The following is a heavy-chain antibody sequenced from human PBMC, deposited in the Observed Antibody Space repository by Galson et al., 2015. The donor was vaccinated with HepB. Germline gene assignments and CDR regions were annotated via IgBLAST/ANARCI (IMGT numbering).Heavy chain of an antibody. D-gene: IGHD5-12*01. Sequence: LRLSCAVSGFTFSSDWMHWVRQAPGKGLVWVSRINSDGSITTYTDSVKGRVTISRDSAKNSLYLQMNSLRADDTAVYYCARDSSGYQDYWGQGTLVTVSS. V-gene: IGHV3-74*03. CDR2: INSDGSIT. CDR1: GFTFSSDW. CDR3: ARDSSGYQDY. J-gene: IGHJ4*02.